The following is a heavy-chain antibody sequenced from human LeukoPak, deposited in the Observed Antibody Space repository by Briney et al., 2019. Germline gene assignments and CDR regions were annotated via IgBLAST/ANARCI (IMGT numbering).Heavy chain of an antibody. CDR2: IYTSGST. CDR1: GGSISSYY. D-gene: IGHD6-13*01. Sequence: PSETLSLTCTVSGGSISSYYWSWIRQPAGEGLEWIGRIYTSGSTNYNPSLKSRVTMSVDTSKNQFSLKLSPVTAADTAVYYCARVVGIAAAATGDYYNYYGMDVWGQGTTITVSS. V-gene: IGHV4-4*07. CDR3: ARVVGIAAAATGDYYNYYGMDV. J-gene: IGHJ6*02.